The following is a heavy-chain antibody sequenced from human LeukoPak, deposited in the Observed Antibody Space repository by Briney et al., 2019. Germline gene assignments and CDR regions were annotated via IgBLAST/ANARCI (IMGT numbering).Heavy chain of an antibody. D-gene: IGHD2-2*02. CDR1: GYTFTSYD. CDR2: MNPNSGNT. J-gene: IGHJ4*02. CDR3: ARVVHGYCSSTSCYSSGAFDY. V-gene: IGHV1-8*03. Sequence: VASVKVSCKASGYTFTSYDINWVRQATGQGLEWMGWMNPNSGNTGYAQKFQGRVTITRNTSISTAYMELSSLRSEDTAVYYCARVVHGYCSSTSCYSSGAFDYWGQGTLVTVSS.